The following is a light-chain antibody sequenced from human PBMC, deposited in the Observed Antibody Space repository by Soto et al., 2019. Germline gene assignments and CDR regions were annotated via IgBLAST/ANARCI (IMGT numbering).Light chain of an antibody. CDR2: GAS. J-gene: IGKJ5*01. Sequence: EIVMTQSPGTLSLSPVERATLSCRASQKISSRYLAWYLQKPGQAPRFLIYGASSRATGIPDRFSGSGSGTDFTLTISRLEPEDFAVYYCQQYGGTPPITFGQGTRLEIK. V-gene: IGKV3-20*01. CDR3: QQYGGTPPIT. CDR1: QKISSRY.